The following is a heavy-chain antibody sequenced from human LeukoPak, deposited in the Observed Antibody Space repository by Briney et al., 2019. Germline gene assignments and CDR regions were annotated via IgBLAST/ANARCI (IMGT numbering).Heavy chain of an antibody. CDR2: INHSGST. Sequence: SETLSLTCTVSGGSISSYYWSWIRQPPGKGLEWIGEINHSGSTNYNPSLKSRVTISVDTSKNQFSLKLSSVTAADTAVYYCARRTMVRGVSSWGQGTLVTVSS. CDR3: ARRTMVRGVSS. V-gene: IGHV4-34*01. J-gene: IGHJ5*02. D-gene: IGHD3-10*01. CDR1: GGSISSYY.